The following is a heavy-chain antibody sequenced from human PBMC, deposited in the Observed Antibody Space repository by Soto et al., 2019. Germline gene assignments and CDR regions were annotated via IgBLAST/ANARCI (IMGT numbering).Heavy chain of an antibody. CDR3: ARTLRIYDSWSGYRYPDYCYYMDV. J-gene: IGHJ6*03. V-gene: IGHV1-18*01. CDR1: GYTFTSYG. CDR2: ISAYNGNT. Sequence: QVQLVQSGAEVKKPGASVKVSCKASGYTFTSYGISWVRQAPGQGLEWMGWISAYNGNTNYAQKLQGRVTMTTDTATSTAYMELRSLRSDDTAVYYCARTLRIYDSWSGYRYPDYCYYMDVWGKGTTVTVSS. D-gene: IGHD3-3*01.